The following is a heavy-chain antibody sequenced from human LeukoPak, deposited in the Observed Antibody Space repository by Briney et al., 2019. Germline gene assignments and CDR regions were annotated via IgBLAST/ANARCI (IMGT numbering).Heavy chain of an antibody. CDR1: GFTFSSYA. D-gene: IGHD2-21*02. CDR3: AKGDVVVTAISGFDY. CDR2: ISGSGGST. Sequence: PGGSLRLSCAASGFTFSSYAMSWVRQAPGKGLEWVSDISGSGGSTYYAYSVKGLFTISRDNSNNTLYLQMKSLRAEDTAVYYCAKGDVVVTAISGFDYWGQGTLVTVSS. J-gene: IGHJ4*02. V-gene: IGHV3-23*01.